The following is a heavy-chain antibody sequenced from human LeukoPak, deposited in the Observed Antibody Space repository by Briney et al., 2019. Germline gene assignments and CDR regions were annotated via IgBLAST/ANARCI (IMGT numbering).Heavy chain of an antibody. J-gene: IGHJ4*02. D-gene: IGHD2-2*01. V-gene: IGHV1-69*13. Sequence: GASVKVSCKASGGTFSSYAISWVRQAPGQGLEWMGGIIPIFGTANYAQKFQGRVTITADESTSTAYMELSSLRSEDTAVYYCARALFLYCSSTSCHSGYFDYWGQGTLVTVSS. CDR1: GGTFSSYA. CDR2: IIPIFGTA. CDR3: ARALFLYCSSTSCHSGYFDY.